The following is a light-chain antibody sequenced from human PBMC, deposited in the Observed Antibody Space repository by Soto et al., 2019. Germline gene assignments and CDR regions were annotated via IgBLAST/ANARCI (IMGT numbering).Light chain of an antibody. CDR2: GAS. J-gene: IGKJ2*01. CDR1: QRVSSSY. CDR3: QQNDSSPPYT. V-gene: IGKV3-20*01. Sequence: EIVLTQSPGTLSLSPGERATLSCRASQRVSSSYLAWYQRRPGQAPRLLIYGASSRATGIPDRFSGSGTETHFPLTISRLEPEDFAVYYCQQNDSSPPYTCGQGTKLEIK.